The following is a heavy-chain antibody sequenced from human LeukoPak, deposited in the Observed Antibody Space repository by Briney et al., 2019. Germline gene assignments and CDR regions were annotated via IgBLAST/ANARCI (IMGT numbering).Heavy chain of an antibody. CDR2: IYLSDSDT. Sequence: GESLKISCKGSAYSFTSYWIGWVGQMPRQGREWMGIIYLSDSDTRNSPSFPSQVTISADKSISTAYLQWSSLKASDTAMYYCARPAYYYDSSGYFHDAFDIWGQGTMVTVSS. CDR1: AYSFTSYW. J-gene: IGHJ3*02. CDR3: ARPAYYYDSSGYFHDAFDI. D-gene: IGHD3-22*01. V-gene: IGHV5-51*01.